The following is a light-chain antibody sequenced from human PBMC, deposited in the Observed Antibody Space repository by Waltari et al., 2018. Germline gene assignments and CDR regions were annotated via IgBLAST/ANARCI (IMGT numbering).Light chain of an antibody. CDR2: GNT. CDR1: SSNFGAGYD. J-gene: IGLJ3*02. Sequence: VLTQPPSMSGAPGQKVTIPSTGGSSNFGAGYDVHWYQQFPGPAPKLLIFGNTNRPAGVPGRFSGSRSGTSASLAIAGLQSEDEAVYYCQSFDSSLSASVFGGGTKLTVL. V-gene: IGLV1-40*01. CDR3: QSFDSSLSASV.